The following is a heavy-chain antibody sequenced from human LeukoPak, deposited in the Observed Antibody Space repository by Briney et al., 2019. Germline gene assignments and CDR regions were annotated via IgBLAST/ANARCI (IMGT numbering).Heavy chain of an antibody. V-gene: IGHV4-39*01. CDR2: IYYSGST. CDR1: GGSISSSSYS. J-gene: IGHJ6*02. D-gene: IGHD2-15*01. CDR3: ARLGYCSGGSCYTYYGMDV. Sequence: SETLSLTCTVSGGSISSSSYSWGWIRQPPGKGLEWIGSIYYSGSTYYNPSLKSRVTISVDTSKNQFSLKLSSVTAADTAVYYCARLGYCSGGSCYTYYGMDVWGQGTTVTVSS.